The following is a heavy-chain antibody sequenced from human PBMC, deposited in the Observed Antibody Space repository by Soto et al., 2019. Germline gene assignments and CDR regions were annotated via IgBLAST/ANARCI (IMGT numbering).Heavy chain of an antibody. D-gene: IGHD2-21*01. CDR3: ARGTPGWGGDWGEDY. V-gene: IGHV1-18*01. J-gene: IGHJ4*02. Sequence: QVQLVQSGAEVKKPGASVKVSCKASGYIFTSYGINWVRQAPGQGLEWMGWISAYNGNTNYAQKLQGRVTMTTDTSTSTAYMELRSLRSDDTAVYFCARGTPGWGGDWGEDYWGQGTLVTVSS. CDR1: GYIFTSYG. CDR2: ISAYNGNT.